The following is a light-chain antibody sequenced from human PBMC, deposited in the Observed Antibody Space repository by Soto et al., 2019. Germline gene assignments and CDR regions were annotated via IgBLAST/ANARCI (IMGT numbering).Light chain of an antibody. CDR3: GTWDTSLSAVV. CDR1: SSNIGKNY. V-gene: IGLV1-51*01. CDR2: DTN. J-gene: IGLJ2*01. Sequence: QSVLTQPPSVSAAPGQKVPISCSGASSNIGKNYVSWYQQLPGAAPKLVIFDTNKRPSGIPDRFSGSKSGTSAALDITALQTGDEADYYCGTWDTSLSAVVFGGGTKLTVL.